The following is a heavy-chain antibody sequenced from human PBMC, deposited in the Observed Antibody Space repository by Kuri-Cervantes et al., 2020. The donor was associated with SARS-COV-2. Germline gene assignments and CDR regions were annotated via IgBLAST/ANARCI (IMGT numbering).Heavy chain of an antibody. CDR3: AKWAPSSGYYFKSWFDP. CDR1: GFTFSSSA. D-gene: IGHD3-22*01. CDR2: ISGTGVST. Sequence: GGSLRLSCVGSGFTFSSSAMSWVRQAPGKGLEWVSGISGTGVSTYFADSVKGRFTISRDNSKNTLYLQMNSLRAEDTAVYYCAKWAPSSGYYFKSWFDPWGQGTLVTVSS. V-gene: IGHV3-23*01. J-gene: IGHJ5*02.